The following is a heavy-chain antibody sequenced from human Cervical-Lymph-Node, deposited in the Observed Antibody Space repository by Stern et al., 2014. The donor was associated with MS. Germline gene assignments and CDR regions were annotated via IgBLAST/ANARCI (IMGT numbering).Heavy chain of an antibody. Sequence: QVQLVQSGAEVKKPGASVNVSCEASGFSFTTHYMHWIRQAPGEGLAWVGMINPNSGTTSYARQFQGRVIITRDTSTSTIYMELTGLRSEDTALYFCTRVQRERRALDHFDPWGQGTLVTVSS. CDR3: TRVQRERRALDHFDP. J-gene: IGHJ5*02. CDR2: INPNSGTT. CDR1: GFSFTTHY. D-gene: IGHD1-1*01. V-gene: IGHV1-46*03.